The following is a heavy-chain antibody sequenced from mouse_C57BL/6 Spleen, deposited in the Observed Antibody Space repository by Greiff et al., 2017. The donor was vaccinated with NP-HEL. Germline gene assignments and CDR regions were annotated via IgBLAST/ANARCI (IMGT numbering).Heavy chain of an antibody. CDR3: AREGITGRIHLYFDG. Sequence: EVNVVESGGDLVKPGGSLKLSCAASGFTFSSYGMSWVRQTPDKRLEWVATISSGDSYTYYPDSVKGRFTITRDKSKNTLYLQMSSLKSEDTAMYYCAREGITGRIHLYFDGWGTGTTVTVS. CDR2: ISSGDSYT. J-gene: IGHJ1*03. CDR1: GFTFSSYG. V-gene: IGHV5-6*01. D-gene: IGHD4-1*01.